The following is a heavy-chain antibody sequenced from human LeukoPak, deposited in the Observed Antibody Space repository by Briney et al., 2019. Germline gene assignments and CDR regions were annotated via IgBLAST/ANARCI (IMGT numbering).Heavy chain of an antibody. CDR1: SYTFTSYG. Sequence: ASVKVSCKASSYTFTSYGISWVRQAPGQGLEGMGWISAYNGYRNYAQKLQGRVTMTTDTSTSTAYMELRSLRSDDTAVYYCARDGPFLYSSSWVLPPGYGMDVWGQGTTVTVSS. J-gene: IGHJ6*02. CDR2: ISAYNGYR. D-gene: IGHD6-13*01. V-gene: IGHV1-18*01. CDR3: ARDGPFLYSSSWVLPPGYGMDV.